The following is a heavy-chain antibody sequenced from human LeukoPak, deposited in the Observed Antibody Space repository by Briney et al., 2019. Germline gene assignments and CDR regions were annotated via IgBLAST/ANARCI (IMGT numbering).Heavy chain of an antibody. CDR2: INHSGST. Sequence: SETLSLTCAVYGGSFSGYYWSWIRQPPGKGLEWIGEINHSGSTNYNPSLKSRVTISVDTSKNQFSLKLSSVTAADTAVYYCARAPPYYDSSGWGQGTLVTVSS. D-gene: IGHD3-22*01. CDR1: GGSFSGYY. CDR3: ARAPPYYDSSG. V-gene: IGHV4-34*01. J-gene: IGHJ4*02.